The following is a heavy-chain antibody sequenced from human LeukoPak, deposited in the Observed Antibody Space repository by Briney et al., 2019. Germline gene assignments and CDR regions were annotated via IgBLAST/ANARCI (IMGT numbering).Heavy chain of an antibody. CDR3: ARGCTLIRGFDY. CDR1: GGSISSGDYY. D-gene: IGHD3-10*01. J-gene: IGHJ4*02. CDR2: IFYSGSA. Sequence: KTSQTLSLTCTVSGGSISSGDYYWNWIRQHPEKSLEWIGYIFYSGSAYYNPSLKSRVTISVDTSKNQFSLKLSSVTAADTAVYYCARGCTLIRGFDYWGQGTLVTVSS. V-gene: IGHV4-31*03.